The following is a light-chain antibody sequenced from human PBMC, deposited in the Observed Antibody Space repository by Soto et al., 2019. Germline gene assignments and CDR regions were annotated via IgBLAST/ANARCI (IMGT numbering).Light chain of an antibody. V-gene: IGKV3D-15*01. CDR2: GAS. Sequence: SVLTHSPATLSFSPGEIATLSFRASQSVSSTYLAWYQQKPCQSPRLLIYGASSRASGIPDRFSGSGSGTEFTLTISSLQSEDFAVYSCQQYNNWPLTFGGGTKVDTK. CDR3: QQYNNWPLT. CDR1: QSVSSTY. J-gene: IGKJ4*01.